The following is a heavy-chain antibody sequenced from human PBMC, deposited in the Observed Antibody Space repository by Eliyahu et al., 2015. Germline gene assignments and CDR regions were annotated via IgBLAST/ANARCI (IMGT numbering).Heavy chain of an antibody. CDR1: GYTFTSYA. V-gene: IGHV1-3*01. CDR2: INAGNGNT. CDR3: AREEEHPARSGHNWFDP. D-gene: IGHD3-10*01. J-gene: IGHJ5*02. Sequence: QVQLVQSGAEVKKPGASXKVSCKASGYTFTSYAMHXVRQAPGQRLEWMGWINAGNGNTKYSQKFQGRVTITRDTSASTAYMELSSLRSEDTAVYYCAREEEHPARSGHNWFDPWGQGTLVTVSS.